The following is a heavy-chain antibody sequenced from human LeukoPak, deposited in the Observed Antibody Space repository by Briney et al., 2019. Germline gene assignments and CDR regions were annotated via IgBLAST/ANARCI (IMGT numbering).Heavy chain of an antibody. J-gene: IGHJ3*02. CDR2: FDPEDGET. CDR3: ATVRHSSGWLDAFDI. V-gene: IGHV1-24*01. Sequence: ASVKVSCKVSGYTLTELSMHWVRQAPGKGLEWMGGFDPEDGETIYAQKFQGRVTMTEDTSTDTAYMELSSLRSEDTAVYYCATVRHSSGWLDAFDIWGQGTMVTVSS. D-gene: IGHD6-19*01. CDR1: GYTLTELS.